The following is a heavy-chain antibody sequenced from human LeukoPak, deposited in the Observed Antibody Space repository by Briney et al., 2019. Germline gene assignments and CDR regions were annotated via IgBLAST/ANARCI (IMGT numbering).Heavy chain of an antibody. V-gene: IGHV1-46*01. CDR2: INPSGDTT. CDR3: AGSFYDLLVYFDY. J-gene: IGHJ4*02. Sequence: ASVKVSCKASGYIFTSYYIHWVRQAPGQGLEWMGVINPSGDTTTYAQKFQGRVTMTRDMSTSTVYMELSSLRSEGTAVYYCAGSFYDLLVYFDYWGQGTLVTVSS. D-gene: IGHD5/OR15-5a*01. CDR1: GYIFTSYY.